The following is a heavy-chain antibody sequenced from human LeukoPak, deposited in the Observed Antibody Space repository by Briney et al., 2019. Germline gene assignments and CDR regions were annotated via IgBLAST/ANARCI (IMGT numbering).Heavy chain of an antibody. CDR2: IIPILGIA. CDR1: GGTFSSYA. D-gene: IGHD6-13*01. J-gene: IGHJ6*02. V-gene: IGHV1-69*04. Sequence: ASVKVSCKASGGTFSSYAISWVRQAPGQGLEWMGRIIPILGIANCAQKFQGRVTITADKSTSTAYMELSSLRSEDTAVYYCARYSSSRGELYYYYGMDVWGQGTTVTVSS. CDR3: ARYSSSRGELYYYYGMDV.